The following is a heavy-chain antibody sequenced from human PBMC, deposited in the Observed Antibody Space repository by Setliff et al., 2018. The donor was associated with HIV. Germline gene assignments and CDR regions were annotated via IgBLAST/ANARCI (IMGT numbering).Heavy chain of an antibody. D-gene: IGHD3-22*01. V-gene: IGHV1-18*01. CDR2: ISAYNGNT. Sequence: ASVKVSCKASGYTFTTYAISWVRQAPGQGLEWMGWISAYNGNTNYAQKLQGRVTMTTDTSTSTAYMELRSLRSDDTAVYYCARVLYYYDSSGYDVWGQGTMVTVSS. J-gene: IGHJ3*01. CDR3: ARVLYYYDSSGYDV. CDR1: GYTFTTYA.